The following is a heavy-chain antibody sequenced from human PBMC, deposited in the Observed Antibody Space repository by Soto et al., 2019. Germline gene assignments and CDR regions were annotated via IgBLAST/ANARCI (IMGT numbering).Heavy chain of an antibody. V-gene: IGHV4-4*02. CDR2: IYHSGST. J-gene: IGHJ6*02. Sequence: SETLSLTCAVSGGSISSSNWWSWVRQPPGKGLEWIGEIYHSGSTNYNPSLKSRVTISVDKSKNQFSLKLSSVTAADTAVYYCARDLVVVTATSYYYYGMDVWGQGTTVT. D-gene: IGHD2-21*02. CDR3: ARDLVVVTATSYYYYGMDV. CDR1: GGSISSSNW.